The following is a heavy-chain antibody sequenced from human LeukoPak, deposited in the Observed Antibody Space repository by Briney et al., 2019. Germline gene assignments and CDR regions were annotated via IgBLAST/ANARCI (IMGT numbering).Heavy chain of an antibody. CDR3: SRTDCSITNCPVAMDV. CDR1: GFTFSSYS. V-gene: IGHV3-21*01. J-gene: IGHJ6*02. D-gene: IGHD2-2*01. CDR2: ISSSSGFI. Sequence: PGGSLRLSSAASGFTFSSYSMNWVRQAPGKGLEWVSSISSSSGFIYYADSVRGRFTISRDNAKSSLFLQMNSLRAEDTAVYYCSRTDCSITNCPVAMDVWGQGTTVTVSS.